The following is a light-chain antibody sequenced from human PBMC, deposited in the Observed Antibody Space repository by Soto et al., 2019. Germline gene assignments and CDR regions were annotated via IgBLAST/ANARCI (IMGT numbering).Light chain of an antibody. V-gene: IGLV2-14*01. CDR3: SAYTARSTLV. Sequence: SVLTQPASVSGSAGQSITIFCSGTMRDVGAYNLVSWYQQHPGTAPKLLIYEGRNRPSGISSRFSVSRSGNTASLTISGLLPEDEGDYYCSAYTARSTLVFGGGTKLTVL. CDR2: EGR. CDR1: MRDVGAYNL. J-gene: IGLJ3*02.